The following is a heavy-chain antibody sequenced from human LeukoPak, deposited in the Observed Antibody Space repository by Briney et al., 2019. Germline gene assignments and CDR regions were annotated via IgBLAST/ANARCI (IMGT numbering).Heavy chain of an antibody. Sequence: GGSLRLSCAASGFTFSNYGMHSVRQTPDEGLEWVAFIRSDSSYIYYLESVKGRFTVSRDNSKNTLSLQMHSLRPEDTAVYYCVKDPSGAAAAGTFDYWGRGTLVTVSS. CDR2: IRSDSSYI. D-gene: IGHD6-13*01. CDR3: VKDPSGAAAAGTFDY. V-gene: IGHV3-30*02. CDR1: GFTFSNYG. J-gene: IGHJ4*02.